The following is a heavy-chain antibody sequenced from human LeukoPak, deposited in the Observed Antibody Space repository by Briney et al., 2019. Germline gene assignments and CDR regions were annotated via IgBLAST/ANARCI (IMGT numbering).Heavy chain of an antibody. CDR2: INPHNGGT. CDR1: GYTFTGYY. V-gene: IGHV1-2*02. Sequence: GASVKVSCKASGYTFTGYYVHWVRQAPGQGLEWMGWINPHNGGTNYAQKSQGRVTMTRDTSISTAYMELNRLRSDDTAVYYCARNGAIAARPSLGYYYMDVWGKGTTVTVSS. CDR3: ARNGAIAARPSLGYYYMDV. D-gene: IGHD6-6*01. J-gene: IGHJ6*03.